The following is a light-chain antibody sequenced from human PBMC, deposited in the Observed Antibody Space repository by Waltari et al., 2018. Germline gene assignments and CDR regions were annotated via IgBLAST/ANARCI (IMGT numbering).Light chain of an antibody. CDR2: DAS. CDR3: QQYDVLQYT. Sequence: DIQMTQSPSSLSASVGDRVTITCQASQDITNCLNWYHQKPGQAPKLLIYDASNLKTGVPSRFSGRGFGTDFTFTISSLQPEDVATYYCQQYDVLQYTFGPGTKVNLK. V-gene: IGKV1-33*01. CDR1: QDITNC. J-gene: IGKJ3*01.